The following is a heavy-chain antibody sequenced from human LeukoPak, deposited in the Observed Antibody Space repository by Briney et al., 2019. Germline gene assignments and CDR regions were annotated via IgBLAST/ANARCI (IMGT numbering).Heavy chain of an antibody. D-gene: IGHD2-15*01. V-gene: IGHV4-39*07. CDR1: GGSLSSSSYY. CDR3: ARGYCSGGSCYSSYYYSYMDV. J-gene: IGHJ6*03. CDR2: INYSGST. Sequence: SETLSLTCTVSGGSLSSSSYYWGWIRQPPGRGLEWLGSINYSGSTYYNPSLKSRVTISVDRSKNQFSLKLTSVTAADTAVYYCARGYCSGGSCYSSYYYSYMDVWGKGTTVTVSS.